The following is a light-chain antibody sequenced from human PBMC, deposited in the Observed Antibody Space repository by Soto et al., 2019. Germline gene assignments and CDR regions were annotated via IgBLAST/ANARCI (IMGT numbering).Light chain of an antibody. V-gene: IGKV3-20*01. CDR3: QQYGSSRT. CDR2: RAS. Sequence: PGETVTLSCRASQTVDRSYLAWYRQKPGQAPRLLIYRASTRATGIPDRFSGSASGTDFTLTISRLEPEDFAVYYCQQYGSSRTFGQGTKVDIK. J-gene: IGKJ1*01. CDR1: QTVDRSY.